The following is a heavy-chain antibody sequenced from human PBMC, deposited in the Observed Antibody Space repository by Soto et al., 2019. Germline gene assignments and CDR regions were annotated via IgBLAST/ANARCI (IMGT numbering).Heavy chain of an antibody. J-gene: IGHJ4*02. D-gene: IGHD6-6*01. CDR2: ISGSGGST. V-gene: IGHV3-23*01. Sequence: PGGSLRLSCAASGFTFSSYAMSWVRQAPGKGLEWVSAISGSGGSTYYADSVKGRFTISRDNSKNTLYLQMNSLRAEDTAVYYCAKDVDLYSSSSWRYFDYWGQGTLVTVSS. CDR1: GFTFSSYA. CDR3: AKDVDLYSSSSWRYFDY.